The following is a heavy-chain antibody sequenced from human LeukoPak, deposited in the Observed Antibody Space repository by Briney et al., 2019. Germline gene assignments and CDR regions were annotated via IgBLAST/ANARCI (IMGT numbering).Heavy chain of an antibody. CDR3: ARRRSEEFDFDC. V-gene: IGHV1-18*01. J-gene: IGHJ4*02. CDR2: ISGYNGNT. CDR1: GYIFSTYG. D-gene: IGHD6-19*01. Sequence: GASVKVSCKASGYIFSTYGISWVRQAPGQGLEWMGCISGYNGNTNYAQKLQGRVTMTTDTSTSTAYMELRRLRSDDTAVYYCARRRSEEFDFDCWGQGTLVTVSS.